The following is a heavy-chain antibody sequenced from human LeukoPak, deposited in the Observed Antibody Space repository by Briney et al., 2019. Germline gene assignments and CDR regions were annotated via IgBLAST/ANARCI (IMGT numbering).Heavy chain of an antibody. D-gene: IGHD3-9*01. CDR3: ARDWLSGYDILTGYYSNWFDP. CDR2: INPNSGGT. J-gene: IGHJ5*02. CDR1: GYTFTGYY. Sequence: GASVKVSCKASGYTFTGYYMHWMRQAPGQGLEWMGWINPNSGGTNDAQKFQGRVNMTRDTSISTAYMELSRLRSDDTALYYCARDWLSGYDILTGYYSNWFDPWGQGTLVTVSS. V-gene: IGHV1-2*02.